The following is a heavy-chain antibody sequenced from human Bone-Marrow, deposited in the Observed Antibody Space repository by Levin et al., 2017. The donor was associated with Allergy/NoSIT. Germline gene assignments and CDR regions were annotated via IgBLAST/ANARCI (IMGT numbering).Heavy chain of an antibody. CDR2: ISGSSSYK. CDR1: GSSFGDYY. D-gene: IGHD6-19*01. CDR3: ARGPADVAVAGYYCDF. J-gene: IGHJ4*02. Sequence: PGGSLRLSCAASGSSFGDYYMAWIRQAPGKGLEWVSYISGSSSYKNHAKSVKGRFTISRDNAKNSLYLQMNSLRDEDTAVYYCARGPADVAVAGYYCDFWGQGTLVTVSS. V-gene: IGHV3-11*05.